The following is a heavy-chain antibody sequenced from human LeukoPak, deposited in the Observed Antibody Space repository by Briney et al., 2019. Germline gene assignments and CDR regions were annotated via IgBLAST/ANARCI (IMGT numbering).Heavy chain of an antibody. V-gene: IGHV3-33*08. CDR1: GFTFSSYG. Sequence: GGSLRLSCAASGFTFSSYGMHWVRQAPGKGLEWVAVISYDGSNKYYADSVKGRFTISRDNSKNTLYLQMNSLRAEDTAVYYCARDQRRSYSSSWSPMDVWGKGTTVTVSS. CDR2: ISYDGSNK. J-gene: IGHJ6*03. CDR3: ARDQRRSYSSSWSPMDV. D-gene: IGHD6-13*01.